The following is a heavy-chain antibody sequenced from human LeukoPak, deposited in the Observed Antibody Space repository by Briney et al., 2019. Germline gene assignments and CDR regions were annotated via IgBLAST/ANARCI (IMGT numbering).Heavy chain of an antibody. CDR3: AKVGQQLVYFDY. CDR1: GFTFSSSA. J-gene: IGHJ4*02. CDR2: ISASGGST. V-gene: IGHV3-23*01. D-gene: IGHD6-13*01. Sequence: GGSLRLSCAASGFTFSSSAMSWVRQVPGKGLEWVSGISASGGSTSYADSVKGRFTISRDNSKNTLYLQMNSLRAEDTAVYYCAKVGQQLVYFDYWGQGTLVTVSS.